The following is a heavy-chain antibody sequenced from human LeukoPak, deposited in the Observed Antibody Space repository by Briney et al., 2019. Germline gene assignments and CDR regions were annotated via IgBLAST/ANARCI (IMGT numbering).Heavy chain of an antibody. CDR3: VTSYCSGGSCYSASGY. V-gene: IGHV3-74*01. J-gene: IGHJ4*02. CDR2: INSDGSST. CDR1: GFTFSSYW. D-gene: IGHD2-15*01. Sequence: PGGPLRLSCAASGFTFSSYWMHWVRQAPGKGLVWVSRINSDGSSTSYADSVKGRFTISRDNAKNTLYLQMDSLRAEDSAVYYCVTSYCSGGSCYSASGYWGQGTLVTVSS.